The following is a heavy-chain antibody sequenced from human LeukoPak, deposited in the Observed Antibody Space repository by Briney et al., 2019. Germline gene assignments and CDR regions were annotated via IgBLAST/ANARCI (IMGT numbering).Heavy chain of an antibody. J-gene: IGHJ4*02. CDR1: GDSVSSNSVT. D-gene: IGHD1-26*01. Sequence: SQTLSLTCAISGDSVSSNSVTWNWIRQSPSRGLEWLGRTYYRSTWYNDYAVSVRGRITVNPDTSKNQFSLQLNSVTPEDTAVYYCARVFGGSYYAYFDYWGQGTLDTVSS. CDR2: TYYRSTWYN. V-gene: IGHV6-1*01. CDR3: ARVFGGSYYAYFDY.